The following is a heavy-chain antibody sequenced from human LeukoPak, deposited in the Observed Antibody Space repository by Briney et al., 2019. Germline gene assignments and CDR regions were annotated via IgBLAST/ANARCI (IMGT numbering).Heavy chain of an antibody. CDR3: ARQGITIFGPFDP. J-gene: IGHJ5*02. CDR1: GGSISSSSYY. V-gene: IGHV4-39*01. Sequence: PSETLSLTCTVSGGSISSSSYYWGWIRQPPGKGLEWIGSIYYSGSTYYKPSLKSRVTISVDTSKNQFSLKLSSVTAADTAVYYCARQGITIFGPFDPWGQGTLVTVSS. D-gene: IGHD3-3*01. CDR2: IYYSGST.